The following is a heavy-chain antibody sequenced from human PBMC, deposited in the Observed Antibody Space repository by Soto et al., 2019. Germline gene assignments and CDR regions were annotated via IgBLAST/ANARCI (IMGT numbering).Heavy chain of an antibody. CDR2: IYSGGST. CDR3: ARENYYDSSGYYLRVGYYYYGMDV. V-gene: IGHV3-53*01. CDR1: GFTVSSNY. Sequence: GGSLRLSCAASGFTVSSNYMSWVRQAPGKGLEWVSVIYSGGSTYYADSVKGRFTISRDNSKNTLYLQMNSLRAEDTAVYYCARENYYDSSGYYLRVGYYYYGMDVWGQGTTVTVSS. J-gene: IGHJ6*02. D-gene: IGHD3-22*01.